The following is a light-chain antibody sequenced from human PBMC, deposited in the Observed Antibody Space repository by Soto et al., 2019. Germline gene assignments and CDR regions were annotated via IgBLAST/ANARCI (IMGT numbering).Light chain of an antibody. Sequence: DIQMTQSPSTLSASVGDRVTITCRASQTITRWMAWHQQKPGKAPKLLIYDASTLESGVPSRFSGSRSGTEFTLTISSLQPDDFATYYCQQYSSYSWTFGQGTKVDIK. CDR1: QTITRW. V-gene: IGKV1-5*01. CDR3: QQYSSYSWT. J-gene: IGKJ1*01. CDR2: DAS.